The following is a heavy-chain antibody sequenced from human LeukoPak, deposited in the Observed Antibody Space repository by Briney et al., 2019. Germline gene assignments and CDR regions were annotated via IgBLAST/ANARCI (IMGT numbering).Heavy chain of an antibody. D-gene: IGHD2-2*01. Sequence: PGGSLRLSCAASGFTFSSYSMNWVRQAPGKGLEWVSSISSSSSYIYYADSVKGRFTISRDNAKNSLYLQMNSLRAEDTAVYYCAGGGGSYCGRTSCYGYFQHWGQGTLVTVSS. CDR3: AGGGGSYCGRTSCYGYFQH. J-gene: IGHJ1*01. V-gene: IGHV3-21*01. CDR2: ISSSSSYI. CDR1: GFTFSSYS.